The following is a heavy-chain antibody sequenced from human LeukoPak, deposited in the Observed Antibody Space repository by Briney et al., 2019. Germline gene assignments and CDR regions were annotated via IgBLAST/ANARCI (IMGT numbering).Heavy chain of an antibody. CDR1: GASISSGAYY. D-gene: IGHD5-12*01. J-gene: IGHJ2*01. Sequence: SQTLSLTCTVSGASISSGAYYWSWIRQHPGKGLEWIGYSHYSGNAYYNPSLKSRVTISVDTSKNQFSLKLSSVTAADTAVYYCARTPEVATMDEKYFDLWGRGTLVTVSS. V-gene: IGHV4-30-4*08. CDR3: ARTPEVATMDEKYFDL. CDR2: SHYSGNA.